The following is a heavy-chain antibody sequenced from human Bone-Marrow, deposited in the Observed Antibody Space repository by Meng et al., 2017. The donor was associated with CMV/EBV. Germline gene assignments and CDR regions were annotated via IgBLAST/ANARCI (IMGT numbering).Heavy chain of an antibody. D-gene: IGHD3-3*01. CDR1: GGSFSGYY. J-gene: IGHJ5*02. CDR2: IYYSGST. Sequence: SETLSLTCAVYGGSFSGYYWGWIRQPPGKGLEWIGSIYYSGSTYYNPSLKSRVTISVDTSKNQFSLKLSSVTAADTAVYYCARHGMRFLEWLPDGWFDPWGQGPLVTFYS. V-gene: IGHV4-39*01. CDR3: ARHGMRFLEWLPDGWFDP.